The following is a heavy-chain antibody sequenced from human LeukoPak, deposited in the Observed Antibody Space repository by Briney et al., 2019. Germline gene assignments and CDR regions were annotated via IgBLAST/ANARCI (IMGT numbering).Heavy chain of an antibody. D-gene: IGHD1-26*01. CDR2: IYHSGST. V-gene: IGHV4-39*07. CDR1: GGSFITSNYY. Sequence: PSETLSLTCTVSGGSFITSNYYWAWIRQPPGKGLEWIGSIYHSGSTYYNPSLKSRVTMSVDTSKNQFSLTLGYVTAADTAIYYCSRESGPFSPFGHWGQGTLVTVTS. J-gene: IGHJ4*02. CDR3: SRESGPFSPFGH.